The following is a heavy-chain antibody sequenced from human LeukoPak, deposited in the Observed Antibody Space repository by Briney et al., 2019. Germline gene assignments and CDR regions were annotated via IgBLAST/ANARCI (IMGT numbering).Heavy chain of an antibody. V-gene: IGHV5-51*01. Sequence: GESLKISCKGSGYSFTSFWIAWVRQMPGKGLEWMGIIYPGDSDTRYSPSFQGQVTISADKSISTAYLQWSSLKASDTAMYYCARHVVVPAARGRIMGNWFDPWGQGTLVTVSS. J-gene: IGHJ5*02. CDR3: ARHVVVPAARGRIMGNWFDP. CDR1: GYSFTSFW. CDR2: IYPGDSDT. D-gene: IGHD2-2*01.